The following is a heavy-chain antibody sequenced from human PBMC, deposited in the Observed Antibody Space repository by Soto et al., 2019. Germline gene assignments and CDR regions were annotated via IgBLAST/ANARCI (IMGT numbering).Heavy chain of an antibody. D-gene: IGHD2-21*02. J-gene: IGHJ6*02. CDR2: VTANGGST. CDR1: GFTFSVYA. Sequence: GGSLRLSCAATGFTFSVYAMTWVRQAPGKGLEWVSAVTANGGSTYSADSVKGRFTISRDNSKNTLFLQMNSLRAEDTAVYYCASLGVGDWANYYYYYGMDVWGQGTTVTVSS. V-gene: IGHV3-23*01. CDR3: ASLGVGDWANYYYYYGMDV.